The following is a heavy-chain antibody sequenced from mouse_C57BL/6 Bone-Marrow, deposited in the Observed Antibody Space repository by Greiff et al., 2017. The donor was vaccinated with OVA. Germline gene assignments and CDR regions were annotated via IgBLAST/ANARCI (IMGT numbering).Heavy chain of an antibody. J-gene: IGHJ2*01. V-gene: IGHV1-54*01. D-gene: IGHD1-1*02. Sequence: VQLQQSGAELVRPGTSVKVSCKASGYAFTHYLIEWVTQRPGPGLEWIGVINPGSGGTHYNEKFQGKATLTADKSSSTAYMQLSSLTSEDSAVYFCASGGYYFDDWGQGTTLTVSS. CDR3: ASGGYYFDD. CDR2: INPGSGGT. CDR1: GYAFTHYL.